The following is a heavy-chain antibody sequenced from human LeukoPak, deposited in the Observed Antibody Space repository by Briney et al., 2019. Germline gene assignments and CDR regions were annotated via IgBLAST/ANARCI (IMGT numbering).Heavy chain of an antibody. CDR3: AKGDSGYYPYYFDY. D-gene: IGHD3-22*01. Sequence: GGSLRLSCAASGFTFSSYAMSWVRQAPGKEPEWVSAISGSGGSTYYADSVKGRFTISRDNSKNTLYLQMNSLRAEDTAVYYCAKGDSGYYPYYFDYCGQGTLVTVSS. J-gene: IGHJ4*02. V-gene: IGHV3-23*01. CDR1: GFTFSSYA. CDR2: ISGSGGST.